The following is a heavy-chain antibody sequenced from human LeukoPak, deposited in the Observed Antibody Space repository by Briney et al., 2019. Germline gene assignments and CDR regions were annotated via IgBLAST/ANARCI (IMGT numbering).Heavy chain of an antibody. CDR1: GGSIGYTNYY. Sequence: NSSETLSLTCTVSGGSIGYTNYYWGWIRQSPGKGLEWIGSMSYSGSTHQNPSLKSRVTIAIDTSKNQFSLKLNSVTAADTAVYYCARSPDFWSGLGVKNYYYYMDVWGKGTTVTVSS. J-gene: IGHJ6*03. CDR2: MSYSGST. CDR3: ARSPDFWSGLGVKNYYYYMDV. V-gene: IGHV4-39*01. D-gene: IGHD3-3*01.